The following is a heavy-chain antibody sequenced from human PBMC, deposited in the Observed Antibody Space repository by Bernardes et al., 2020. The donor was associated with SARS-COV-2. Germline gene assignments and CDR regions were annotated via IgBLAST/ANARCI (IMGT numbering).Heavy chain of an antibody. CDR3: VRDLAGGRGS. V-gene: IGHV3-74*03. CDR1: GFRFSAYW. CDR2: LNEHGTST. Sequence: GGSLRLSCVVSGFRFSAYWMHWVRQTPGKGLVWVSRLNEHGTSTTYADSVKGRFTISRDNAKNTLYLQMNSLRAEDTATYYCVRDLAGGRGSWGQGTLVTVSS. J-gene: IGHJ4*02. D-gene: IGHD2-15*01.